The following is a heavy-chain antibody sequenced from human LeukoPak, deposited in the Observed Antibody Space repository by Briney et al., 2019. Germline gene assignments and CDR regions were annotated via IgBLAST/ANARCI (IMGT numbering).Heavy chain of an antibody. D-gene: IGHD3-22*01. CDR3: AKDLEYYYDSSGYYYSDY. CDR2: ISGSAGST. CDR1: GFTLSSYA. Sequence: GGSLRLSCAASGFTLSSYAMSWVRQAPGKGLEWVSLISGSAGSTYYADSVKGRFTISRDNSKNTLYLQMNSLRAEDTAVYYCAKDLEYYYDSSGYYYSDYWGQGTLVTVSS. V-gene: IGHV3-23*01. J-gene: IGHJ4*02.